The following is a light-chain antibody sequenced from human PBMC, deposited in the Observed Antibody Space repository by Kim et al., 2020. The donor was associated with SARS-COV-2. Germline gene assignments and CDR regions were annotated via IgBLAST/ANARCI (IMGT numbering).Light chain of an antibody. J-gene: IGLJ2*01. V-gene: IGLV3-1*01. Sequence: VSQTQTPGITGSGDQLGDKYPGGNKPRPGQSPVLVIYQDDKRPSGIPERFSGSSSGNTATLTISGTQAMDEADYYCQAWDSNIVVFGGGTQLTVL. CDR2: QDD. CDR3: QAWDSNIVV. CDR1: QLGDKY.